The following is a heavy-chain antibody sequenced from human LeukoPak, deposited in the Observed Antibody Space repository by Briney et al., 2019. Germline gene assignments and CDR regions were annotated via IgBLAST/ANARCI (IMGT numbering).Heavy chain of an antibody. J-gene: IGHJ4*02. Sequence: SETLSLTCTVSGGSISSYYWSWIRQPPGKGLEWLGYIYYSGSTYYNPSLKSRVTISVDTSKNQFSLKLSSVTAADTAVYYCARLAPRYSSAPSDYWGQGTLVTVSS. CDR3: ARLAPRYSSAPSDY. D-gene: IGHD5-12*01. V-gene: IGHV4-59*08. CDR1: GGSISSYY. CDR2: IYYSGST.